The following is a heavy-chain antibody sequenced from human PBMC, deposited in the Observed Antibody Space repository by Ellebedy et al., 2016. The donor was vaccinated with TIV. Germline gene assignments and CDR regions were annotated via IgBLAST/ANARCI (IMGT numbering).Heavy chain of an antibody. Sequence: GESLKISCAASGFTFSNYGMHWVRQAPGKGLEWVSVIYSGGSTYYADSVKGRFTISRYNSKNTLYLQMNSLRAEDTAVYYCARDMSYGDYDYWGQGTLVTVSS. CDR2: IYSGGST. CDR3: ARDMSYGDYDY. CDR1: GFTFSNYG. D-gene: IGHD4-17*01. J-gene: IGHJ4*02. V-gene: IGHV3-53*01.